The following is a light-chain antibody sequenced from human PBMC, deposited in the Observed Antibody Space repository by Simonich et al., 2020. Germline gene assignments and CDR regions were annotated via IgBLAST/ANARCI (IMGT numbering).Light chain of an antibody. CDR3: SSYTSSSTLV. V-gene: IGLV2-14*02. CDR1: SSDFGSYNL. Sequence: QSALTQPASVSGSPGQSITLSFPGTSSDFGSYNLFSWYQQHPGKAHKLMIYEGSKRPSGVSNRFSGSKSGNTASLTISGLQAEDEADYYCSSYTSSSTLVFGGGTKLTVL. J-gene: IGLJ2*01. CDR2: EGS.